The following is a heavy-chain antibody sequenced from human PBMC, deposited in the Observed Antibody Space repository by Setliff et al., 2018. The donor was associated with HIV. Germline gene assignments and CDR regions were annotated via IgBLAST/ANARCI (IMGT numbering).Heavy chain of an antibody. CDR2: INWNGGSYI. CDR3: ARDQSPTYFYDSAYRPYFDY. D-gene: IGHD3-22*01. Sequence: PGGSLRLSCAVSGFTFEDYGMSWVRQAPGKGLEWVSGINWNGGSYIYYADSVKGRFTISRDNAKNSLYLQMNSLRAEDTAMYYCARDQSPTYFYDSAYRPYFDYWGQGTLVTVSS. V-gene: IGHV3-20*04. J-gene: IGHJ4*01. CDR1: GFTFEDYG.